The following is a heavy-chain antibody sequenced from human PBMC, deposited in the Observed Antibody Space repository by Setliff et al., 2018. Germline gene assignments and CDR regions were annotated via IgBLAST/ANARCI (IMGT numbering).Heavy chain of an antibody. J-gene: IGHJ5*02. CDR3: ARSRLYWGWFDP. CDR1: GYTFTGYF. D-gene: IGHD7-27*01. Sequence: ASVKVSCKAFGYTFTGYFLHWVRQAPGQGLEWMGWINPNSGGTNYAQKFQGWVTMTRDTSISTAYMELSRLRSDDTAVYSCARSRLYWGWFDPWGQGTLVTVSS. V-gene: IGHV1-2*04. CDR2: INPNSGGT.